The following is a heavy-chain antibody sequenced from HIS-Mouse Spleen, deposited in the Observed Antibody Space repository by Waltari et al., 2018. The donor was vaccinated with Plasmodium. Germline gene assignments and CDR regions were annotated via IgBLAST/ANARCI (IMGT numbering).Heavy chain of an antibody. J-gene: IGHJ3*02. CDR3: ARDPKQLGSAFDI. V-gene: IGHV1-2*02. D-gene: IGHD7-27*01. Sequence: QVQLVQSGAEVKKPGASVKVSCKASGYTFTGYFMHWVRQAPGQGLEWRGWINPNSGGTNYAQRFQGRVTRTRDTSISTAYMELSRLRSDDTAVYYCARDPKQLGSAFDIWGQGTMVTVSS. CDR2: INPNSGGT. CDR1: GYTFTGYF.